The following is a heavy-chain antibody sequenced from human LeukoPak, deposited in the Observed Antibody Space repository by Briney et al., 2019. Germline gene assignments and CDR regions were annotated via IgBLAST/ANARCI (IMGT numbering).Heavy chain of an antibody. CDR2: SAHTGSS. Sequence: PLETLSLTCTVSGASVSSYYWSWIRKPPGKGLEWIGFSAHTGSSSYNPSPKSRVSISVDKSMNHFSLRLTSVTTADTAVYYCARYYADVNGYYYYYDYWGQGTLVTVSS. CDR3: ARYYADVNGYYYYYDY. D-gene: IGHD3-22*01. CDR1: GASVSSYY. V-gene: IGHV4-59*02. J-gene: IGHJ4*02.